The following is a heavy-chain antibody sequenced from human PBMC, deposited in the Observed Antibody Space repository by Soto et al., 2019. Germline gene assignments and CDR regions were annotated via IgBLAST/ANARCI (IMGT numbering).Heavy chain of an antibody. CDR3: AHRPRGYAYYFDY. CDR1: GFSLSTRGVA. V-gene: IGHV2-5*02. CDR2: IYWDEDK. D-gene: IGHD5-12*01. J-gene: IGHJ4*02. Sequence: QITLKESGPTLVKPTQTLTLTCTFSGFSLSTRGVAVGWFRQPPGKALEWLALIYWDEDKWYSPSLKSRLTITDYTSKNQVVLTMTNIDPVDTATYYCAHRPRGYAYYFDYWGQGTLVTVSS.